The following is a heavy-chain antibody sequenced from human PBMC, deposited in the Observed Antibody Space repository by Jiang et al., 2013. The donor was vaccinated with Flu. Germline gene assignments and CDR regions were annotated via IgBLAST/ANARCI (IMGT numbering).Heavy chain of an antibody. J-gene: IGHJ4*02. V-gene: IGHV2-5*02. CDR3: AHKPYYSGSGSYYDV. Sequence: KPTQTLTLTCSFSGFSLSATAVGVAWIRQPPGKALEWLALIYWDNSKRYRASLRSRLTITKDTSKNXVVLTMTNMDPVDTATYYCAHKPYYSGSGSYYDVWGQGTLVTVSS. CDR1: GFSLSATAVG. D-gene: IGHD3-10*01. CDR2: IYWDNSK.